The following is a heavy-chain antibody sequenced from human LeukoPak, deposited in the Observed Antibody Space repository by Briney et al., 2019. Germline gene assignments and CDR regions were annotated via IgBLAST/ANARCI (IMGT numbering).Heavy chain of an antibody. Sequence: ASVKVSCKASGYTFTSYGISWVRQAPGQGLEWMGWISAYNGNTNYAQKLQGRVTITRDTSASTAYMELSSLRSEDMAVYYCARFSPRESGHGYPRDGAFDIWGQGTMVTVSS. D-gene: IGHD5-24*01. J-gene: IGHJ3*02. CDR3: ARFSPRESGHGYPRDGAFDI. V-gene: IGHV1-18*03. CDR2: ISAYNGNT. CDR1: GYTFTSYG.